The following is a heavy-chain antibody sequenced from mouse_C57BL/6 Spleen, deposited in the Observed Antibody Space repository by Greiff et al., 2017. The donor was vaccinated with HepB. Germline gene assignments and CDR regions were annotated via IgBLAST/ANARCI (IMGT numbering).Heavy chain of an antibody. J-gene: IGHJ2*01. CDR3: ARRGVAHFDY. D-gene: IGHD1-3*01. V-gene: IGHV5-6*01. CDR2: ISSGGSYT. Sequence: DVQLVESGGDLVKPGGSLKLSCAASGFTFSSYGMSWVRQTPDKRLEWVATISSGGSYTYYPDSVKGRFTISRDNAKNTLYLQISSLKSEDTAMYYCARRGVAHFDYWGQGTTLTVSS. CDR1: GFTFSSYG.